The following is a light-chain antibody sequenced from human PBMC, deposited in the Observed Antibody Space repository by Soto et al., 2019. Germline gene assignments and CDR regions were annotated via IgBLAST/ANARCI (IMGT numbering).Light chain of an antibody. Sequence: QSVLTQPASVSGSPGQSITISCTGTSSDVGGYNYVSWYQQHPGKAPKLMIYDVSNRPSGVSNRFSGSKSGNTASLTISGLQAEDEGEYYCSSYTSSSPHVVFGGGTQLTVL. J-gene: IGLJ2*01. CDR2: DVS. CDR1: SSDVGGYNY. V-gene: IGLV2-14*01. CDR3: SSYTSSSPHVV.